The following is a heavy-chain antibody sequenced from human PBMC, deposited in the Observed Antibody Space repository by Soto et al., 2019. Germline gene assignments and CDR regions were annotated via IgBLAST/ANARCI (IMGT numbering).Heavy chain of an antibody. CDR2: FSLGDSYK. J-gene: IGHJ4*02. CDR3: VRESRTDEDGYDARGYYFDY. CDR1: GFTFSANY. Sequence: QVQLVESGGGLAKPGGSLRSACAASGFTFSANYMSWVRRAPGRGLDWVSFFSLGDSYKKTADSVKGRFTISRDNAQNALYLQMNSLRAEDTGLYYCVRESRTDEDGYDARGYYFDYWGQGTLVTVSS. V-gene: IGHV3-11*06. D-gene: IGHD5-12*01.